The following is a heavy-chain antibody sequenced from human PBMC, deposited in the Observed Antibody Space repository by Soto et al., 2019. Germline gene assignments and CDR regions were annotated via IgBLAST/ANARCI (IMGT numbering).Heavy chain of an antibody. CDR1: GGSISSGGYS. V-gene: IGHV4-30-2*01. CDR3: ARVPDR. J-gene: IGHJ5*02. Sequence: SETLSLTCTVSGGSISSGGYSWSWIRQPPGKGLEWIGYIYHSGSTYYHPSLKSRVTISVDRSKNQFSLKLSSVTAADTAVYYCARVPDRWGQGTLVTVSS. D-gene: IGHD2-2*01. CDR2: IYHSGST.